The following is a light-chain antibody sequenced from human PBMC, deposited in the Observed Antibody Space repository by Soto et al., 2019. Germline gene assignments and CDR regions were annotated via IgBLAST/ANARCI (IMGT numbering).Light chain of an antibody. CDR3: QQLFDSPIT. J-gene: IGKJ5*01. V-gene: IGKV1-5*01. CDR1: QNIGTS. CDR2: AAS. Sequence: DIQMTQSPSTLSASVGDRVTITCRASQNIGTSLAWYQVKPGKAPKLLIYAASTLESGVPSRFSATVSGTEFSLTITSLQPEDFATYYCQQLFDSPITFGQGTRLEIK.